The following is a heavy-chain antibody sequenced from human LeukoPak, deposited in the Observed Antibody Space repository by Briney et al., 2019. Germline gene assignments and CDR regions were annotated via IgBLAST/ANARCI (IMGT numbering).Heavy chain of an antibody. D-gene: IGHD3-10*01. J-gene: IGHJ4*02. V-gene: IGHV4-34*01. Sequence: SETLSLTCAVYGGSFSGYYWSWIRQPPGKGLEWIGEINHSGSTNYNPSLKSRVTISVDTSKNQFSLKLSSVTAADTAVYYCARGSLRITMVWGVIIAFIFDYWGQGTLVTVSS. CDR3: ARGSLRITMVWGVIIAFIFDY. CDR1: GGSFSGYY. CDR2: INHSGST.